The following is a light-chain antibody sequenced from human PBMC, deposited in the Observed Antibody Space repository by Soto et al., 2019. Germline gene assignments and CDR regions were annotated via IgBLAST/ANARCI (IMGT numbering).Light chain of an antibody. CDR2: GAS. J-gene: IGKJ4*01. V-gene: IGKV3-20*01. Sequence: EIGVTQSPGTLSLSTGEGDTLSCRASQSGSSNSLAWYQQKPGQAPRLLIYGASTRATGIPDRFSGSGSGTDFTLTIIRLEPEDFAVYYCQQYGSSPLTFGGGTKGEIK. CDR3: QQYGSSPLT. CDR1: QSGSSNS.